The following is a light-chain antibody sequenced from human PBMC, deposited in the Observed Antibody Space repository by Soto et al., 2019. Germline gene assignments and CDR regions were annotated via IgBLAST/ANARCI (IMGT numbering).Light chain of an antibody. CDR1: SSNLGSNF. CDR2: RNN. CDR3: AAWDDSLSGVV. J-gene: IGLJ3*02. Sequence: QSVLTQPPSASGTPGQRVTLSCSGSSSNLGSNFVYWYQQLPGAAHKLLISRNNERPSGVPDRFSGSKSGTSASLAISGLRSEDEADYHCAAWDDSLSGVVFGGGTKVTVL. V-gene: IGLV1-47*01.